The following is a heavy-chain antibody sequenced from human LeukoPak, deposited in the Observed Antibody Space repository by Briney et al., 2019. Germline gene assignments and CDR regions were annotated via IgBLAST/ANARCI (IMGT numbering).Heavy chain of an antibody. CDR2: IYTSGST. Sequence: PSETLSLTCTVSGGSISSYYWSWIRQPAGKGLEWIGRIYTSGSTNYNPSLKSRVTMSVDTSKNQFSLKLSSVTAADTAVYYCARERGETTVTSIYYYYYMDVWGKGTTVTISS. CDR1: GGSISSYY. J-gene: IGHJ6*03. D-gene: IGHD4-17*01. CDR3: ARERGETTVTSIYYYYYMDV. V-gene: IGHV4-4*07.